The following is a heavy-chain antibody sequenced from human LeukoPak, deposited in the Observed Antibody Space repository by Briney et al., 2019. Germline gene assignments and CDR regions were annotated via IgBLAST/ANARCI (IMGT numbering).Heavy chain of an antibody. J-gene: IGHJ4*02. D-gene: IGHD2/OR15-2a*01. CDR1: GVIFDDYV. Sequence: GGSLRLSCAASGVIFDDYVMTGVRHAPGKGLEWVSSISSSSSYTYYADSVKGRFTISRDNAKISLYLQMNSLRAEDTAVYYCAGSEGVLSNFDYWGQGTLVTVSS. CDR3: AGSEGVLSNFDY. V-gene: IGHV3-21*01. CDR2: ISSSSSYT.